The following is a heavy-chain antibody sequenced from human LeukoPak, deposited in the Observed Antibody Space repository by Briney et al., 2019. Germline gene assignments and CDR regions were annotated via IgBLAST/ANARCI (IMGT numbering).Heavy chain of an antibody. CDR3: AKGVLGYCSGGSCYPFDY. V-gene: IGHV1-18*01. J-gene: IGHJ4*02. CDR2: ISAYIGNT. CDR1: GYTFNSHG. Sequence: ASVKVSCKASGYTFNSHGITWVRQAPGQGLEWMGWISAYIGNTNYAQKFQGRVTMTTDTSTSTAYMELRSLRSDDTAVYYCAKGVLGYCSGGSCYPFDYWGQGTLVTVSS. D-gene: IGHD2-15*01.